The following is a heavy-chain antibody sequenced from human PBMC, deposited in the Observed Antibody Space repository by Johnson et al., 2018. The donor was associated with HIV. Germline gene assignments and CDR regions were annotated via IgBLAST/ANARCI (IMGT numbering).Heavy chain of an antibody. J-gene: IGHJ3*02. V-gene: IGHV3-30*02. Sequence: QVQLVESGGGVVQPGGSLRLSCAASGFTFSSFGMHWVRQAPGKGLEWVAFIRYDGSNKYYADSVKGRFTISRDNSKNTLYLQMNSLGADDTAVYYCARDWEEHGAFDIWGQGTMVTVSS. CDR3: ARDWEEHGAFDI. CDR2: IRYDGSNK. CDR1: GFTFSSFG. D-gene: IGHD1-26*01.